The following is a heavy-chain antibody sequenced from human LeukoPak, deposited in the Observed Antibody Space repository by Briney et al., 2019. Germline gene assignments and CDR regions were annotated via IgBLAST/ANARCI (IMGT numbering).Heavy chain of an antibody. CDR1: GGSISSYY. D-gene: IGHD6-6*01. Sequence: SETLSLTRTVSGGSISSYYWSWIRQPPGEGLQWIGYISNSGSTNYNPSLKSRVTISVDTSKNQFSLKLTSVTAADTAVYYCARHVRSSSGSEFDYWGQGTLVTVSS. CDR2: ISNSGST. J-gene: IGHJ4*02. CDR3: ARHVRSSSGSEFDY. V-gene: IGHV4-59*08.